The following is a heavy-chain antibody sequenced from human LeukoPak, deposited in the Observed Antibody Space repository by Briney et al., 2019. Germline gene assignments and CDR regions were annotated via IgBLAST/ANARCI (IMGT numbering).Heavy chain of an antibody. CDR2: VSWNSGSI. CDR1: GFTFDDYA. Sequence: GGSLRLSCAASGFTFDDYAMHWVRQAPGKGLEWVSGVSWNSGSIGYADSVKGRFTISRDNAKNSLYLQMNSLRAEDTAVYYCAELGISMIGGVWGKGTTVTISS. V-gene: IGHV3-9*01. D-gene: IGHD3-10*02. J-gene: IGHJ6*04. CDR3: AELGISMIGGV.